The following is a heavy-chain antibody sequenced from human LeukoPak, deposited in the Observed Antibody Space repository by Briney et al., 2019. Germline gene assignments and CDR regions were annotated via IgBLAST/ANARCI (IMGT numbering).Heavy chain of an antibody. Sequence: ASLKVSCKASGYTFTSHYVHWVRQAPGQGLEWMGIIHPSGVNPRSTENVQGRATMTRDTSTSTVYLELRSLTSQDTAVYYCARDCSSTACQGPVLDFWGQGTLVTVSS. CDR3: ARDCSSTACQGPVLDF. CDR2: IHPSGVNP. V-gene: IGHV1-46*01. CDR1: GYTFTSHY. J-gene: IGHJ4*02. D-gene: IGHD6-13*01.